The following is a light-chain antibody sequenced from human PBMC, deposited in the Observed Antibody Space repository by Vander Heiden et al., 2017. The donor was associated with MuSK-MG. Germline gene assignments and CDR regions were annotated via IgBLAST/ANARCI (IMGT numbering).Light chain of an antibody. Sequence: VITQFPLSLTVTLGQPASISCRSSQSLLYSDGNIYLNWFHQRPGQSPRRLIYKASNRDSGVPDRFRGRGQATEFTLKISSVEAEDVGVYYCSQPTHWPPWTFGPGTKVEIK. CDR3: SQPTHWPPWT. V-gene: IGKV2-30*01. CDR1: QSLLYSDGNIY. J-gene: IGKJ1*01. CDR2: KAS.